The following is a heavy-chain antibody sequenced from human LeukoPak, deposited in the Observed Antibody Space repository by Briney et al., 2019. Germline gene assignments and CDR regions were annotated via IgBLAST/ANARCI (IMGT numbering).Heavy chain of an antibody. CDR1: GVTFSSYG. Sequence: GGSLRLSCAASGVTFSSYGMHWFRQAPAKGLEWVAVISYDGSNKYYADSVKGRFTISRDNSKNTLYLQMNSLRAEDTAVYYCAKDYSYGYVSDYWGQGTLVTVSS. CDR3: AKDYSYGYVSDY. D-gene: IGHD5-18*01. J-gene: IGHJ4*02. CDR2: ISYDGSNK. V-gene: IGHV3-30*18.